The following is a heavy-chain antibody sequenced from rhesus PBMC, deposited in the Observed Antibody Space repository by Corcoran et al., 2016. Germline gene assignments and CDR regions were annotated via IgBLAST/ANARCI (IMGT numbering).Heavy chain of an antibody. CDR1: GGSISSSY. J-gene: IGHJ4*01. D-gene: IGHD6-25*01. CDR3: ARPYSGSWTLFDY. Sequence: QLQLQESGPGLVKPSETLSVTCAVSGGSISSSYWSWIRQAPGKGLEWIGYIYGSGSSTNYNPPLKRRVTLSVDTSNNQLSLKLSSVTTADTAVYYCARPYSGSWTLFDYWGQGVLVTVSS. CDR2: IYGSGSST. V-gene: IGHV4-169*01.